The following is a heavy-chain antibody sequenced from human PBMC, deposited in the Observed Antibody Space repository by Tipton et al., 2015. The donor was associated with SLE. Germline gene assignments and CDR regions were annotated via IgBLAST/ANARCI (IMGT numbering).Heavy chain of an antibody. J-gene: IGHJ4*02. V-gene: IGHV4-59*01. CDR2: IHHSGTT. CDR3: ARGGVGGYDYFDY. Sequence: GLVKPSETLSLTCTVSNGSINYYHWSWIRQPPGKGLEWIGHIHHSGTTNYNPSLQSRVTISVDRSKNQFSLKLTSVTAADTAVYYCARGGVGGYDYFDYWGQGTLVSVSS. CDR1: NGSINYYH. D-gene: IGHD5-12*01.